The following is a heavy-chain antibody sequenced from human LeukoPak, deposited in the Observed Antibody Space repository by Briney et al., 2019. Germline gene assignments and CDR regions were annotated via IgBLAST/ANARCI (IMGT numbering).Heavy chain of an antibody. CDR2: IYYSGST. Sequence: SETLSLTCTVSGGSISSYYWSWIRQPPGKGLEWIGYIYYSGSTNYNPSLKSRVTISVDTSKNQFSLKLSSVTAADTAVYYCARRMTQSTLRYPQGPFDPWGQGTLVTVSS. V-gene: IGHV4-59*08. CDR1: GGSISSYY. CDR3: ARRMTQSTLRYPQGPFDP. J-gene: IGHJ5*02. D-gene: IGHD3-9*01.